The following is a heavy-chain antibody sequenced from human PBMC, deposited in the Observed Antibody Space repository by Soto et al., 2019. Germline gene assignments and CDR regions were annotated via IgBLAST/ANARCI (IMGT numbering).Heavy chain of an antibody. CDR2: IWYDGSNK. D-gene: IGHD2-15*01. Sequence: QVQLVESGGGVVQPGRSLRLSCAASGFTFSSYGMHWVRQAPGKGLEWVAVIWYDGSNKYYADSVKGRFTIPRDNSKNTLYLQMNSLRAEDTAVYYCARDSGLRSYYFDYWGQGTLVTVSS. J-gene: IGHJ4*02. V-gene: IGHV3-33*01. CDR3: ARDSGLRSYYFDY. CDR1: GFTFSSYG.